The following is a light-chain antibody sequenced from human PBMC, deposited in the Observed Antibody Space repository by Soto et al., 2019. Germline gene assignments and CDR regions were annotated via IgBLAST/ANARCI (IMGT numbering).Light chain of an antibody. J-gene: IGKJ5*01. V-gene: IGKV1-5*01. CDR1: QTISSW. CDR2: DAS. CDR3: QQYHTSSIT. Sequence: DFQMTQSRSTVSSSLGDTVTITCRASQTISSWLAWYQQKPGKAPTLLIYDASTLERGVPSRFSGTGSGTEFTLSIDSLQPDDFATYYCQQYHTSSITFGQGTRLEIK.